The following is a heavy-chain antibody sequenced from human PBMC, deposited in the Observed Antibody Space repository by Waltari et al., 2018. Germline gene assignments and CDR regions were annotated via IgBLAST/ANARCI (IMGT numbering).Heavy chain of an antibody. CDR2: IYHTGST. J-gene: IGHJ4*02. CDR3: ASRAVAGNNFDY. CDR1: GGSIYIHSW. Sequence: QVQLQEPGPGPVKTLGTRSLTFPASGGSIYIHSWWSWVRQAPGKGLDWIGEIYHTGSTNYNPALKSRVTISVDKSRNHFSLNLTSVTVADTALYYCASRAVAGNNFDYWGQGRLVTVSS. V-gene: IGHV4-4*02. D-gene: IGHD6-19*01.